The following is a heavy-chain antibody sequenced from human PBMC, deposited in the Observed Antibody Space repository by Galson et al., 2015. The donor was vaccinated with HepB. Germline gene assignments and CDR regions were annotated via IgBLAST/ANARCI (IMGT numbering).Heavy chain of an antibody. J-gene: IGHJ4*02. CDR3: ARVRGVAAGGDFVDN. Sequence: LSLTCTVSGYSIGSGNYWGWIRQPPGKGLEWIGSIFHSGSSYYNASLKSRVTISVDTSKNQFSLRLSSVTAADTAVYYCARVRGVAAGGDFVDNWGQGTLVTVSS. CDR2: IFHSGSS. CDR1: GYSIGSGNY. V-gene: IGHV4-38-2*02. D-gene: IGHD6-13*01.